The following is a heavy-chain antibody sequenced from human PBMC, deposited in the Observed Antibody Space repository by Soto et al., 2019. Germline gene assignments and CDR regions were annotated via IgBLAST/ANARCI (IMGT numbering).Heavy chain of an antibody. V-gene: IGHV3-23*01. J-gene: IGHJ3*02. CDR3: VEGYYNSATSLAGLGI. CDR1: GFTVSSNY. Sequence: PGGSLRLSCAASGFTVSSNYMSWVRQTPGKGLEWVSGISSSGSGPFYADSVKGRYTVSRDNSKNTLYLQMNSLRAEDTTVYYYVEGYYNSATSLAGLGIWGQGTMVTVSS. CDR2: ISSSGSGP. D-gene: IGHD3-10*01.